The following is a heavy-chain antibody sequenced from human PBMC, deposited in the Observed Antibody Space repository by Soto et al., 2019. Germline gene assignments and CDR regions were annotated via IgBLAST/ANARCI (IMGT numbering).Heavy chain of an antibody. Sequence: QVQLQQWGGGLLKPSETLSLTCAVYGGSFSGYYWSWIRQPPGKGLEWIGEIKHSGRTNYNLSLNTRVTISVDTSKNQFSLKLSSVTGADSAVYYCARYSWSYRDFWGQGTLVTVSS. D-gene: IGHD1-26*01. V-gene: IGHV4-34*01. J-gene: IGHJ4*03. CDR1: GGSFSGYY. CDR3: ARYSWSYRDF. CDR2: IKHSGRT.